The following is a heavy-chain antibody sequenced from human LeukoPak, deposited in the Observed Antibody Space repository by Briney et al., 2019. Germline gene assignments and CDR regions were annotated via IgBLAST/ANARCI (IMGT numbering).Heavy chain of an antibody. CDR3: ARGMSSSFDY. V-gene: IGHV3-48*03. D-gene: IGHD6-13*01. CDR1: GFTFSSYE. CDR2: ISSSGATI. Sequence: PGGSLRLSCAASGFTFSSYEMNWVRQAPGKGLEWVSYISSSGATIYYADSVKGRFTTSRDSAKNSLYLQMNSLRAEDTAVYYCARGMSSSFDYWGQGTLVTVSS. J-gene: IGHJ4*02.